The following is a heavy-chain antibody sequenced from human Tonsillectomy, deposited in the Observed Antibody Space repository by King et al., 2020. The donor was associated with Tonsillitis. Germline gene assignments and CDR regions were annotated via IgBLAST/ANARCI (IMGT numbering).Heavy chain of an antibody. D-gene: IGHD4-17*01. Sequence: EVQLVESGGGLVQPGGSLRLSCAASGFTFSSYSMNWVRQAPGKGLEWVSYISSSSSTIYYADSVKGRFTISRDNAKNSLYLQMNSLRDEDTAVYYCARGHGDYEVWYFDLWGRGTLVTVSS. CDR3: ARGHGDYEVWYFDL. CDR1: GFTFSSYS. V-gene: IGHV3-48*02. J-gene: IGHJ2*01. CDR2: ISSSSSTI.